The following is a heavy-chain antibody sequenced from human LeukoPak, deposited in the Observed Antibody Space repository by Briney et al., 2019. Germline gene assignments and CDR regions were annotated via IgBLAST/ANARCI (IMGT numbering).Heavy chain of an antibody. V-gene: IGHV4-38-2*02. D-gene: IGHD3-10*01. J-gene: IGHJ6*04. Sequence: PSETLSLTCAVSGYSISSGYYWGCIRQPPGKGLEGSGSIYHSGSTYYNPSLKSRVTISVDTSKNQFSLKLSSVTAADTAVYYCAREPRGTMVRGVIALYYYGMDVWGKGTTVTVSS. CDR1: GYSISSGYY. CDR2: IYHSGST. CDR3: AREPRGTMVRGVIALYYYGMDV.